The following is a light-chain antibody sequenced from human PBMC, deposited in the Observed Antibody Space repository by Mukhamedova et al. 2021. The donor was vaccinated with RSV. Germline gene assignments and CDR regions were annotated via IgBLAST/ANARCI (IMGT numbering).Light chain of an antibody. V-gene: IGKV1-13*02. CDR3: QHFSSYPLS. J-gene: IGKJ3*01. Sequence: WYQRRVHGKPPKLLIYDVSNLDRGVPSRFSGSGSGTEFTITISSLQPEDFAFYYCQHFSSYPLSFGPGTKVAV. CDR2: DVS.